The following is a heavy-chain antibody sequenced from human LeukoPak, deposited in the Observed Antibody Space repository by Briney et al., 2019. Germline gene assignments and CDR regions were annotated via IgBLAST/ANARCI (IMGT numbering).Heavy chain of an antibody. D-gene: IGHD2-2*01. CDR3: ARTLYCSRTSCYGNWFDP. CDR1: GYTFTSYA. V-gene: IGHV7-4-1*01. J-gene: IGHJ5*02. Sequence: ASVKVSCKASGYTFTSYAMNWVRQAPGQGLEWMGWINTNTGNPTYAQGFTGRFVFSLDTSVSTAYLQIGSLKAEDTAVYYCARTLYCSRTSCYGNWFDPWGQGTLVTVSS. CDR2: INTNTGNP.